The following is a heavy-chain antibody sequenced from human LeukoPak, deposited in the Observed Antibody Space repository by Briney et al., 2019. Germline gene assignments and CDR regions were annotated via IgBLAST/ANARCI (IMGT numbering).Heavy chain of an antibody. D-gene: IGHD3-3*01. V-gene: IGHV1-18*03. CDR3: ARALYYDFWSGYYGAYYYYMDV. J-gene: IGHJ6*03. CDR1: GYTFTSYG. Sequence: ASVKVSCTASGYTFTSYGISWVRQAPGQGLEWMGWISAYNGNTNYAQKLQGRVTMTTDTSTSTAYMELRSLRSDDMAVYYCARALYYDFWSGYYGAYYYYMDVWGKGTTVTVSS. CDR2: ISAYNGNT.